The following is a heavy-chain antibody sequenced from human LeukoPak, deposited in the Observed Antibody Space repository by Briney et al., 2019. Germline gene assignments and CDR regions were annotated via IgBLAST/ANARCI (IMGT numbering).Heavy chain of an antibody. D-gene: IGHD2-15*01. CDR1: GATFSSYA. Sequence: SVKVSCKASGATFSSYAISWVRQAPGQGLEWWGGFIPIFGTAKYAHKFQGRVTITADESTRTAYMELSSLRSEDTAVYYCARDELGLGYCSGGSCYGMDVWGKGTTVTVSS. CDR2: FIPIFGTA. CDR3: ARDELGLGYCSGGSCYGMDV. J-gene: IGHJ6*04. V-gene: IGHV1-69*13.